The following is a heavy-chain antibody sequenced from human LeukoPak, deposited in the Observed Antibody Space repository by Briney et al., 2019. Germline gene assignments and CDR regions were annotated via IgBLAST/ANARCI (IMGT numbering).Heavy chain of an antibody. V-gene: IGHV3-21*01. CDR2: ISSSSSYI. CDR3: ARVRNAFHYYYGMDV. CDR1: GFTFSSFN. Sequence: AGSLPVSRAGSGFTFSSFNMNWVRQAPGKGLEWVSSISSSSSYIHYADSVKGRFTISGDNAKNSVYLQVNSLRVEDMAVYYCARVRNAFHYYYGMDVWGQGTPVTVSS. D-gene: IGHD2-2*01. J-gene: IGHJ6*02.